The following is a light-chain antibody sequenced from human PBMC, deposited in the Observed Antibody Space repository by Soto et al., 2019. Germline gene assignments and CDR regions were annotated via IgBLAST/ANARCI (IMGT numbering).Light chain of an antibody. CDR3: EQYNSWPLT. CDR2: DIF. V-gene: IGKV3D-15*01. Sequence: EIVITQSPATLSVSPGERATHSCRASQSISSNLAWYQQKPGQAPRVLIYDIFTRATGIPTRFSGSGSGTEFTLTIPSLKSEDFAVYSCEQYNSWPLTFSGATKGAIK. CDR1: QSISSN. J-gene: IGKJ4*01.